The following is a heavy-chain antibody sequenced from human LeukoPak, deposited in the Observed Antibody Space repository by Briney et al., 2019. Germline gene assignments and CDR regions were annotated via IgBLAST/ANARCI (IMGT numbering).Heavy chain of an antibody. CDR1: GYTFTSYA. Sequence: ASVKVSCKASGYTFTSYAMNWVRQAPGQGLEWTGWIDTNTGNPTYAQGFTGRFVFSLDTSVSTAYLQISSLKAEDTAVYYCAMIAVAGPYYYYGMDVWGQGTTVTVSS. D-gene: IGHD6-19*01. CDR3: AMIAVAGPYYYYGMDV. V-gene: IGHV7-4-1*02. CDR2: IDTNTGNP. J-gene: IGHJ6*02.